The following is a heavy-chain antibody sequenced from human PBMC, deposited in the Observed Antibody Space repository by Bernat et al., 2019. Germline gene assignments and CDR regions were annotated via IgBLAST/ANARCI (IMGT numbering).Heavy chain of an antibody. D-gene: IGHD3-10*01. CDR1: GFTFSSYG. J-gene: IGHJ5*02. V-gene: IGHV3-33*01. Sequence: QVQLVESGGGVVQPGRSLRLSCAASGFTFSSYGMHWVRQAPGKGLEWVAVIWYDASNKDYADSVKGRFTISRDKSRNTLYLQMNRPRAEETAVYYWARGNYGSGSYYNELLDPWGQGTLVTVSS. CDR2: IWYDASNK. CDR3: ARGNYGSGSYYNELLDP.